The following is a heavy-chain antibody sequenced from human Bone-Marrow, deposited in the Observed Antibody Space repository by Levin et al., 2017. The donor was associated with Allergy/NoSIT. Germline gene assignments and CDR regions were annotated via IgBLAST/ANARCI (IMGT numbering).Heavy chain of an antibody. CDR3: ARMYDYGDYVTDY. CDR2: IDWDDDK. D-gene: IGHD4-17*01. Sequence: HSQTLSLTCTFSGFSLSTSEMCVSWIRQPPGKALEWLARIDWDDDKYYSTSLKTRLTISKDTSKNQVVLTMTNMDPVDTATYYCARMYDYGDYVTDYWGQGTLVTVSS. V-gene: IGHV2-70*11. CDR1: GFSLSTSEMC. J-gene: IGHJ4*02.